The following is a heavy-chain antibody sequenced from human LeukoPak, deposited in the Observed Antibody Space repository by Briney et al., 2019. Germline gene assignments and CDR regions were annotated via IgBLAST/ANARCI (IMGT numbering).Heavy chain of an antibody. D-gene: IGHD2-21*02. CDR3: ARHGTAAGPFQL. CDR2: VYYSGTI. V-gene: IGHV4-59*08. CDR1: GGSFSGYY. J-gene: IGHJ1*01. Sequence: SETLSLTCAVYGGSFSGYYWSWIRQPPGKGLEWIAYVYYSGTINYNPSLESRVTISVDTSKNQFSLRLTSVAAADTAVYYCARHGTAAGPFQLWGQGTLVTVSS.